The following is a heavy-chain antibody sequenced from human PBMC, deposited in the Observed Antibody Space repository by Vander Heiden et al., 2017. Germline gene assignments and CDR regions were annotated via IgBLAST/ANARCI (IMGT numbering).Heavy chain of an antibody. CDR2: IYYSGST. V-gene: IGHV4-31*03. J-gene: IGHJ5*02. CDR1: GGSISSGGYY. CDR3: ARVWPPMDYYDSSGKNWFDP. D-gene: IGHD3-22*01. Sequence: QVQLQESGPGLVKPSQTLSLTCTVSGGSISSGGYYWGWIRQHPGKGLEWIGYIYYSGSTYYNPSLKSRVTISVDTSKNQFSLKLSSVTAADTAVYYCARVWPPMDYYDSSGKNWFDPWGQGTLVTVSS.